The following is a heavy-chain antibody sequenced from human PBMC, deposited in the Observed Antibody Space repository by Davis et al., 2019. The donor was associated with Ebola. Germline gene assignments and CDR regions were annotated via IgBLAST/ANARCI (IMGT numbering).Heavy chain of an antibody. CDR1: GFTVSSNY. V-gene: IGHV3-53*01. CDR3: AKAQAWSYSTFDY. D-gene: IGHD1-26*01. Sequence: PGGSLRLSCAASGFTVSSNYMSWVRQAPGKGLEWVSVIYSGGGTDYADSVKGRFTISRDNSKNTLYLQMNSLRAEDTAVYYCAKAQAWSYSTFDYWGQGTLVTVSS. CDR2: IYSGGGT. J-gene: IGHJ4*02.